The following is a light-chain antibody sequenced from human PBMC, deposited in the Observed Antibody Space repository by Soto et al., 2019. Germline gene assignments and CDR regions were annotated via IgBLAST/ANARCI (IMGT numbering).Light chain of an antibody. Sequence: DIQMTQSPPSLSASVGDRVIITCRASQRIINYLSWFQQEPGKAPKLLIYAASILQSGVTSRFSGSGSGTDFTLTITNLQPEDFATYYCQQSYSTPRLTFGGGTKVEIK. J-gene: IGKJ4*01. CDR2: AAS. V-gene: IGKV1-39*01. CDR3: QQSYSTPRLT. CDR1: QRIINY.